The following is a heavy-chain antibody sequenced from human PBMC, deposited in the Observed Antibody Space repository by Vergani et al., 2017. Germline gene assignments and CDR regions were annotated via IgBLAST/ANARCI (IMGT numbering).Heavy chain of an antibody. D-gene: IGHD1-14*01. V-gene: IGHV3-33*01. CDR2: TWYDGNNK. Sequence: QVQLVASVGGVVQPGRSLRLSCAASGFTFNQYGMHWVRQAPGKGLEWVAVTWYDGNNKQYADSVKGRFTICRDNSKSTMYLQMNSLRDEDTGVYYCARDLRLLYNRFDPWGQGTLVTVSS. CDR3: ARDLRLLYNRFDP. J-gene: IGHJ5*02. CDR1: GFTFNQYG.